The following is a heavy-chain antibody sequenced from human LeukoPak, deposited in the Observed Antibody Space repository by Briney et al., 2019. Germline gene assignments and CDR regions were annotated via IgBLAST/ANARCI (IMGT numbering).Heavy chain of an antibody. CDR1: GFTVSSNY. D-gene: IGHD5-18*01. CDR2: ISSSSSYI. Sequence: GGSLRLSCAASGFTVSSNYMSWVRQAPGKGLEWVSSISSSSSYIYYADSVKGRFTISRDNAKNSLYLQMNSLRAEDTAVYYCARAARVDTAMVFYWGQGTLVTVSS. J-gene: IGHJ4*02. CDR3: ARAARVDTAMVFY. V-gene: IGHV3-21*01.